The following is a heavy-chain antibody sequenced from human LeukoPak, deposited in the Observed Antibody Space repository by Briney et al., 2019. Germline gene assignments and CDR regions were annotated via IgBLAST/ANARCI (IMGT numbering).Heavy chain of an antibody. CDR3: VGDTPPGGDYYLDY. V-gene: IGHV3-33*01. J-gene: IGHJ4*02. CDR2: IWNAGTNT. D-gene: IGHD3-16*01. CDR1: GFSFSTYG. Sequence: GGSLRLSCAASGFSFSTYGMHWVRQAPGKGLEWVALIWNAGTNTYYADSVKGRFTISRNNSKNTLYLQMNSLRAEDTAVYYCVGDTPPGGDYYLDYWGQGTLVIVSS.